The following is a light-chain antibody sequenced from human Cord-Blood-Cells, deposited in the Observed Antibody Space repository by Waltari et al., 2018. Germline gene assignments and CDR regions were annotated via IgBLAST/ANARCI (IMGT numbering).Light chain of an antibody. Sequence: DNQMTQSPSTLSASVGDRVTITCRASQSISSWLAWYQQKPGKAPKILIYDGSSVESGVPPRFRGSGAVTEFTLTISSLQPDDFATYYCQQYKSDLWTFGQGTKVEIK. V-gene: IGKV1-5*01. CDR1: QSISSW. CDR3: QQYKSDLWT. CDR2: DGS. J-gene: IGKJ1*01.